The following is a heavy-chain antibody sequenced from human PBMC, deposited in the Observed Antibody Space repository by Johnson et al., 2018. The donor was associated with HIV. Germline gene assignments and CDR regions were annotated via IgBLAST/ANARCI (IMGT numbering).Heavy chain of an antibody. CDR3: AKDARTRWELEPDAFDI. J-gene: IGHJ3*02. CDR2: IYSGGST. V-gene: IGHV3-53*01. Sequence: EVQLVESGGGLIQPGGSLRLSCAASGFTVSSNYMSWVRQAPGKGLEWVSVIYSGGSTYYADSVKGRFTISRDNSKNTLYLQMNSLRAEDTAVYYCAKDARTRWELEPDAFDIWGQGTMVTVSS. CDR1: GFTVSSNY. D-gene: IGHD1-26*01.